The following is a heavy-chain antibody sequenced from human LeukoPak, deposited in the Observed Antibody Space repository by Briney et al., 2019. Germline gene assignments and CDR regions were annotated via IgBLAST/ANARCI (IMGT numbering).Heavy chain of an antibody. D-gene: IGHD6-19*01. CDR2: ISVGGSDE. Sequence: GGSLRLSCVASGFSFKTYEMDWVRQAPGKGLEWISYISVGGSDEDYADSVKGRFSISRDNAKNSLFLQMNSLRVEDTAVYYCARDVGFNNGWPAWGQGTLVTVSS. CDR1: GFSFKTYE. CDR3: ARDVGFNNGWPA. V-gene: IGHV3-48*03. J-gene: IGHJ5*02.